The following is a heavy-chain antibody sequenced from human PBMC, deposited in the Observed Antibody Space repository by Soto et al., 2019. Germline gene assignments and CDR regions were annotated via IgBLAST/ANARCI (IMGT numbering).Heavy chain of an antibody. CDR2: IIPILGIA. Sequence: SVKVSCKASGGTFSSYTISWVRQAPGQGLEWMGRIIPILGIANYAQKFQGRVTITADKSTSTAYMELSSLRSEDTAVYYCARSGVATINWFDPWGQGILVTVSS. D-gene: IGHD5-12*01. CDR1: GGTFSSYT. J-gene: IGHJ5*02. CDR3: ARSGVATINWFDP. V-gene: IGHV1-69*02.